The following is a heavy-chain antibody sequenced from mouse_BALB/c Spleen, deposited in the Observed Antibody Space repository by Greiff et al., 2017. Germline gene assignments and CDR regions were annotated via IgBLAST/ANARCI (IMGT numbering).Heavy chain of an antibody. J-gene: IGHJ2*01. CDR1: GYTFTDYA. Sequence: VKLQQSGAELVRPGVSVKISCKGSGYTFTDYAMHWVKQSHAKSLEWIGVISTYYGDASYNQKFKGKATMTVDKSSSTAYMELARLTSEDSAIYYCARERYGNYFDYWGQGTTLTVSS. D-gene: IGHD2-10*02. CDR3: ARERYGNYFDY. CDR2: ISTYYGDA. V-gene: IGHV1S137*01.